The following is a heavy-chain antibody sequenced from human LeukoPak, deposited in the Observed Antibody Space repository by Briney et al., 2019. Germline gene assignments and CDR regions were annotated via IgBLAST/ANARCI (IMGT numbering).Heavy chain of an antibody. V-gene: IGHV1-18*01. J-gene: IGHJ4*02. D-gene: IGHD6-13*01. CDR1: GYTFTNHG. CDR2: ISPYNGNT. CDR3: ARGDQQLLRN. Sequence: ASVKVSCKAFGYTFTNHGISWVRQAPGQGLEWMGWISPYNGNTHYAQMFRGRITMTTDASTTTAYMELRSLRSDDTAVYSCARGDQQLLRNWGQGTLVTVSS.